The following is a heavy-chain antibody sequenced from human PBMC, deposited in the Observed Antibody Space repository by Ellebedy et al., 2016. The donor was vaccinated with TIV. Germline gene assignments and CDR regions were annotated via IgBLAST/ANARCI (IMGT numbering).Heavy chain of an antibody. J-gene: IGHJ4*02. CDR2: ISSSGSPI. CDR1: GFTFSSYS. V-gene: IGHV3-48*02. Sequence: PGGSLRLSCAVSGFTFSSYSMNWVRQAPGKGLEWVSYISSSGSPIHYADSVKGRFSISRDNVKNSLYLQMNSLRDEDTAVYYCARDENYGAEVNDYWGQGTLVTVSS. CDR3: ARDENYGAEVNDY. D-gene: IGHD4-17*01.